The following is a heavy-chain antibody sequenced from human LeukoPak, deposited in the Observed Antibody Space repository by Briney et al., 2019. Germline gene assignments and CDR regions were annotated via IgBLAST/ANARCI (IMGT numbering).Heavy chain of an antibody. D-gene: IGHD5-18*01. J-gene: IGHJ6*02. CDR3: ARDPYSYGLVYYYYYGMDV. V-gene: IGHV3-30-3*01. CDR1: GFTFSSYA. Sequence: GGSLRLSCAASGFTFSSYAMHWVRQAPGKGLEWVAVISYDGSNKYYADSVKGRFTISRDNSKNTLYLQVNSLRAEDTAVYYCARDPYSYGLVYYYYYGMDVWGQGTAVTVSS. CDR2: ISYDGSNK.